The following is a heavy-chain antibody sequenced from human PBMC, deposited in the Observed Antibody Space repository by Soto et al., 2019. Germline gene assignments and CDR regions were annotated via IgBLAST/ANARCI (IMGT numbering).Heavy chain of an antibody. CDR3: ARGNVDTSFYH. V-gene: IGHV6-1*01. CDR2: TYYRSKWYN. D-gene: IGHD5-12*01. CDR1: GDSISSNSAI. Sequence: PSQTLSFTCAISGDSISSNSAIWSWIRQSPSRGLEWLGRTYYRSKWYNDYAVSVKSRITINPDTSKNQFSLHLNSVTPEDTAVYYCARGNVDTSFYHCGLGTLVTVSS. J-gene: IGHJ1*01.